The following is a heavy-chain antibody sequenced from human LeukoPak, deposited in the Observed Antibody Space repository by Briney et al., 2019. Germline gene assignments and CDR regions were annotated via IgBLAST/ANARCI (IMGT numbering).Heavy chain of an antibody. V-gene: IGHV4-34*01. Sequence: KTSETLSLTCAVYGGSFSGYYWSWIRQPPGKGLEWIGETNHSGSTNYNPSLKSRVTISVDTSKNQFSLKLNSVTAADTAVYFCARRAYSAAYWKHFDYWGQGTLVTVSS. D-gene: IGHD1-1*01. CDR1: GGSFSGYY. CDR2: TNHSGST. CDR3: ARRAYSAAYWKHFDY. J-gene: IGHJ4*02.